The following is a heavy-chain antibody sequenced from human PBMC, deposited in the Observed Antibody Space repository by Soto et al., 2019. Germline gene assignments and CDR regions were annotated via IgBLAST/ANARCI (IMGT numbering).Heavy chain of an antibody. V-gene: IGHV3-30*03. CDR2: ISYDGSNK. CDR3: AREGRVVVAAKLNMNGPDY. J-gene: IGHJ4*02. CDR1: GFTFSSYG. D-gene: IGHD2-15*01. Sequence: GGSLRLSCAASGFTFSSYGMHWVRQAPGKGLEWVAVISYDGSNKYYADSVKGRFTISRDNSKNTLYLQMNSLRAEDTAVYYCAREGRVVVAAKLNMNGPDYWGQGTLVTVSS.